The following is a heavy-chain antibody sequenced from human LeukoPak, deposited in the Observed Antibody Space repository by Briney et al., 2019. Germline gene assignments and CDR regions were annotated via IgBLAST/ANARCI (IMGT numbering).Heavy chain of an antibody. V-gene: IGHV4-59*08. CDR3: ARIGGNDY. D-gene: IGHD4-23*01. J-gene: IGHJ4*02. CDR1: GGSISTYY. CDR2: IYYSGST. Sequence: SETLSLTCTVSGGSISTYYWSWIRQPPGKGLEWIGYIYYSGSTNYNPSLKSRVTISVDTSKNQFSLKLTSVTAADTAVYYCARIGGNDYWGQGTLVTVSS.